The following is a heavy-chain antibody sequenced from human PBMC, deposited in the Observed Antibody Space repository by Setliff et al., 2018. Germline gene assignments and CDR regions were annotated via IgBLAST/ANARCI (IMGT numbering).Heavy chain of an antibody. CDR2: IIPIFDTA. V-gene: IGHV1-69*13. CDR1: GGTFSSYA. J-gene: IGHJ6*03. D-gene: IGHD5-18*01. CDR3: AREGVDTRSSTDYRYYMNV. Sequence: GASVKVSCKASGGTFSSYAISWVRQAPGQGLEWMGGIIPIFDTANYAQKFQGRVTITADESTTTAYMELSSLTSDDTAVYYCAREGVDTRSSTDYRYYMNVWGQGTPVTVSS.